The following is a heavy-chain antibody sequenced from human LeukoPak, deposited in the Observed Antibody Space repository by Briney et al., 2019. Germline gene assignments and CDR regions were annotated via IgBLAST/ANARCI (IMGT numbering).Heavy chain of an antibody. CDR3: ARDPGITGTAWEYYYDYGMDV. CDR2: ISSSSSYI. CDR1: GFTFSSYS. V-gene: IGHV3-21*01. Sequence: PGGSLRLSCAASGFTFSSYSMNWVRQAPGKGLEWVSSISSSSSYIYYADSVKGRFTISRDNAKNSLYLQMNSLRAEDTAVYYCARDPGITGTAWEYYYDYGMDVWGQGTTVTVSS. J-gene: IGHJ6*02. D-gene: IGHD1-7*01.